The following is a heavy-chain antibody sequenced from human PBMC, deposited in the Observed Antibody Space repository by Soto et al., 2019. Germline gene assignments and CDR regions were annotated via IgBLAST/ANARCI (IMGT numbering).Heavy chain of an antibody. Sequence: QVQLVQSGAEVKKPGASVKVSCKASGYTFTSYDINWVRQATGQGLEWMGWMNPNSGNSGYAQKFKGRATMNRNNPISTAYMERSSLRSEDTAVYYCARERSSGWLDYWGQGTLVTVSS. CDR1: GYTFTSYD. D-gene: IGHD6-19*01. V-gene: IGHV1-8*01. CDR3: ARERSSGWLDY. CDR2: MNPNSGNS. J-gene: IGHJ4*02.